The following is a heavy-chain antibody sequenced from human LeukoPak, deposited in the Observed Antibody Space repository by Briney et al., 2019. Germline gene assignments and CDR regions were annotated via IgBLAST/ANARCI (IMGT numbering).Heavy chain of an antibody. V-gene: IGHV3-30-3*01. CDR3: ARDRALYHPRGFYYTEDDY. D-gene: IGHD3-22*01. CDR1: GFTFSPHA. Sequence: PGRSLRLSCAASGFTFSPHAMHWVRQAPGKGLKWVAVISSDGSDKYYADSVQGRFTISRDNAKNSLYLQMNSLRAEDTALYYCARDRALYHPRGFYYTEDDYWGQGTLVTVSA. J-gene: IGHJ4*02. CDR2: ISSDGSDK.